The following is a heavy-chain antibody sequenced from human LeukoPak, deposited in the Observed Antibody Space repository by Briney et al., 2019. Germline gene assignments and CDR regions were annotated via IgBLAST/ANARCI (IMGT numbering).Heavy chain of an antibody. CDR1: GFTFGDYG. V-gene: IGHV3-49*03. Sequence: GGSLRLSCTVSGFTFGDYGMNWFRQAPGKGLEWVGFINSKAYGGTIEYAASVKGRFTISRDDSKSIAYLQMNSLRVEDTAIYYCATSGSYRFDYWGQGTLVTVSS. D-gene: IGHD1-26*01. CDR2: INSKAYGGTI. J-gene: IGHJ4*02. CDR3: ATSGSYRFDY.